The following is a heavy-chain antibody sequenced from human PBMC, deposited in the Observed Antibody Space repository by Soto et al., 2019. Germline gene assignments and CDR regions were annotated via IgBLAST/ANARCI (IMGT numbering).Heavy chain of an antibody. CDR2: ISWNSGSI. CDR1: GFTFDDYA. J-gene: IGHJ3*02. D-gene: IGHD3-16*02. V-gene: IGHV3-9*01. CDR3: AKEIRPYDYIWGSYRYKPHAQHDAFDI. Sequence: GGSLRLSCAASGFTFDDYAMHWVRQAPGKGLEWVSGISWNSGSIGYADSVKGRFTISRDNAKNSLYLQMNSLRAEDTALYYCAKEIRPYDYIWGSYRYKPHAQHDAFDIWGQGTMVTVSS.